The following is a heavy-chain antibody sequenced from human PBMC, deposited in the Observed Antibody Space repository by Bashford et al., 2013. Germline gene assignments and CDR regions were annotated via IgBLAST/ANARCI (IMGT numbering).Heavy chain of an antibody. D-gene: IGHD6-19*01. J-gene: IGHJ4*02. CDR2: FYDSGNK. Sequence: SDDPRPSRAVSLGGSVSRWLLTAWSVGPGSPPGKGLEWIGYFYDSGNKNYNPSLKSRVAISLDTSNNQFSLELSSVTAADTAVYYCARAPSGSYLYYFDYWGQGTLVTVSS. V-gene: IGHV4-61*01. CDR3: ARAPSGSYLYYFDY. CDR1: GGSVSRWLLTA.